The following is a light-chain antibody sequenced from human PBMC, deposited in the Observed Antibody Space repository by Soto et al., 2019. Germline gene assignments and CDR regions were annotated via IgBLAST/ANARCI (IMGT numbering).Light chain of an antibody. CDR3: QSYDSGPIVI. V-gene: IGLV2-14*03. CDR2: GNV. Sequence: QSALSQPASVSGSPGQSITISCTGTSSDVGGFEYVSWYQHQPGKAPKLPIYGNVYRPSGVPDRFSGSKSDTSASLAITGLQAEDEADYYCQSYDSGPIVIFGGGTKVTVL. CDR1: SSDVGGFEY. J-gene: IGLJ2*01.